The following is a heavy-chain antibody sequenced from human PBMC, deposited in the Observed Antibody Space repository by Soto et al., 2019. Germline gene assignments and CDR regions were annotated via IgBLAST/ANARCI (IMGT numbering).Heavy chain of an antibody. CDR3: ARPHEGMVALGY. V-gene: IGHV1-18*01. CDR1: GYTFTSYG. Sequence: ASVKFSCKASGYTFTSYGISWVRQAPGQGLEWMGWISAYNGNTNYAQKLQGRVTMTTDTSTSTAYMELRSLRSDDTAVYYCARPHEGMVALGYWGQGTLVTVSS. J-gene: IGHJ4*02. CDR2: ISAYNGNT. D-gene: IGHD2-15*01.